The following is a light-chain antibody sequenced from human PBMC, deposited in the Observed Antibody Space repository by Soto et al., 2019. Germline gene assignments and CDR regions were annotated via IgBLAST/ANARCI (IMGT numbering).Light chain of an antibody. CDR3: HQYGNSPLS. CDR2: GTS. V-gene: IGKV3-20*01. Sequence: EIVLTQSPGTLSLSPGERATLSCRASQSVSSSYLAWYQQKPGQAPRLLMFGTSGRATGIPDRFRGAGSGTDFTLTISRLAPEDFAVYYCHQYGNSPLSFGGGTKVEIK. CDR1: QSVSSSY. J-gene: IGKJ4*01.